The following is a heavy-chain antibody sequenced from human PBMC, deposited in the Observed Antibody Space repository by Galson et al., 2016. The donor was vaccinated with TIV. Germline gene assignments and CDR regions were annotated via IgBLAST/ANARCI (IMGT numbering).Heavy chain of an antibody. CDR1: GGTFSTYV. J-gene: IGHJ6*02. D-gene: IGHD1-14*01. V-gene: IGHV1-69*13. CDR2: IIPLFGTI. CDR3: ARDRNIALDTYHRYYGMDV. Sequence: SVKVSCKASGGTFSTYVFNWVRLAPGQGLEWMGGIIPLFGTINYAQKFQGRVTITADESSTTVYMVLNSLRSGDTAVYYCARDRNIALDTYHRYYGMDVWGQGTTVTVSS.